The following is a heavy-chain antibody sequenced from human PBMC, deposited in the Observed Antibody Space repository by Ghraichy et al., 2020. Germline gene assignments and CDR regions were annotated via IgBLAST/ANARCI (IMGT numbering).Heavy chain of an antibody. CDR2: MNQAGSEK. CDR3: ARDTWGYFDH. Sequence: GGSLRLSCAASGFTISNYWMSWGRQAPGKGLEWVANMNQAGSEKFYVDSLKGRFTISRENAKNSLYLEMNSLRAEDTAIYYCARDTWGYFDHWGQGTLVTVSS. J-gene: IGHJ4*02. CDR1: GFTISNYW. V-gene: IGHV3-7*01. D-gene: IGHD3-16*01.